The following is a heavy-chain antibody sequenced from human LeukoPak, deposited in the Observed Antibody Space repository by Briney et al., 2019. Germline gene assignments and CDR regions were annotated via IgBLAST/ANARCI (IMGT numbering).Heavy chain of an antibody. Sequence: SETLSLTCAVYGGSFSGYYWSWIRQPPGKGLEWIGEINHSGSTNYNPSLKSRVTISVDTSKNQFSLKLSSVTAADTAVYYCARGKKYYDFWSGYYSTSVYFDYWGQGTLVTVSS. CDR2: INHSGST. V-gene: IGHV4-34*01. J-gene: IGHJ4*02. CDR1: GGSFSGYY. D-gene: IGHD3-3*01. CDR3: ARGKKYYDFWSGYYSTSVYFDY.